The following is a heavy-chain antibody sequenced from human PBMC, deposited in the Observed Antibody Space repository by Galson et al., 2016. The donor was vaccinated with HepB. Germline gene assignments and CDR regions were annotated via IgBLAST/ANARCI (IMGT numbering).Heavy chain of an antibody. V-gene: IGHV3-23*01. J-gene: IGHJ4*02. CDR2: ISTNGDTT. CDR3: AKADQSSYFDY. D-gene: IGHD2-2*01. Sequence: SLRLSCAASGCTFTTYAINWFRQTPGKGLEWVSAISTNGDTTFYADSVKGRFSVFRDNSRYSVYLQMNTLRAEDTAVYYCAKADQSSYFDYWGQGTLVTVSS. CDR1: GCTFTTYA.